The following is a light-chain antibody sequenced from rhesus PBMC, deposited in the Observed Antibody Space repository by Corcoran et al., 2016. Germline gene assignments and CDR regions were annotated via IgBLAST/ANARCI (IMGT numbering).Light chain of an antibody. CDR3: QQGNSNPWT. CDR1: QGISSY. Sequence: DIQMSQSPSSLSASVGDRVTITCRASQGISSYLNWYQQKPGKAPKLLIYYANCLASGVPSRFSGSGSGTDFTLTISSLQTEDFATYYCQQGNSNPWTFGQGTKVEIK. CDR2: YAN. J-gene: IGKJ1*01. V-gene: IGKV1-32*02.